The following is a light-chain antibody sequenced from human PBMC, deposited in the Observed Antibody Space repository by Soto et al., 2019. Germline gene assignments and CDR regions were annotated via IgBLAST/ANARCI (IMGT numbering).Light chain of an antibody. CDR3: QQANSFPTT. V-gene: IGKV1-12*01. J-gene: IGKJ5*01. Sequence: DIQMTQSPSSLSASVGDRVTITCRASQSISSWLAWYQQKPGKAPTLLIHGASSLQSGVQPRYSCSGYGTDLALTISSLQTEDFATYYCQQANSFPTTIGQGTRLQIK. CDR2: GAS. CDR1: QSISSW.